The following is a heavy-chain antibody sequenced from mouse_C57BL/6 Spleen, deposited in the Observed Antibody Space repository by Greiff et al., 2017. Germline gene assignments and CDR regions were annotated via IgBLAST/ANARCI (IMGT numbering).Heavy chain of an antibody. J-gene: IGHJ4*01. D-gene: IGHD1-3*01. Sequence: EVHLVESGGGLVQPKGSLKLSCAASGFSFNTYAMNWVRQAPGKGLEWVARIRSKSNNYATYYDDSVKDRFTISRDDSESMLYLQMNNLKTEDTAMYYCVRPKYDAMDYWGQGTSVTVSS. CDR3: VRPKYDAMDY. CDR1: GFSFNTYA. V-gene: IGHV10-1*01. CDR2: IRSKSNNYAT.